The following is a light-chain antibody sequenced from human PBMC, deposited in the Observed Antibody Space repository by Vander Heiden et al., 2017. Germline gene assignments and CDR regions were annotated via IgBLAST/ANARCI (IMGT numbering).Light chain of an antibody. CDR2: EIS. Sequence: DIVMTQTPLASPVTLGQPASISCRSRQSLIHRDGHTYLSWLHQRPGQPPRLLIYEISNRFSGVPDRFSGSGAGTDFTLKISRVGAEDAGIYYCMQATQFPRTFGQGTKLEIK. CDR1: QSLIHRDGHTY. CDR3: MQATQFPRT. V-gene: IGKV2-24*01. J-gene: IGKJ2*02.